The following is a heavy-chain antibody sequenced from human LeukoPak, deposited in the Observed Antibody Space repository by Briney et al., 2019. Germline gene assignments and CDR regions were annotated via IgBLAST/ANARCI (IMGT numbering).Heavy chain of an antibody. D-gene: IGHD3-22*01. J-gene: IGHJ4*02. CDR3: ARDSRLSSGYYDSSGYSLDY. V-gene: IGHV1-69*13. Sequence: SVKLSCKASGATFTSYAISWVRQAPGQGLEWMGGIIPIFGTANYAQKFQGRVTITADESTSTAYMELSSLRSEDTAVYYCARDSRLSSGYYDSSGYSLDYWGQGTLVTVSS. CDR2: IIPIFGTA. CDR1: GATFTSYA.